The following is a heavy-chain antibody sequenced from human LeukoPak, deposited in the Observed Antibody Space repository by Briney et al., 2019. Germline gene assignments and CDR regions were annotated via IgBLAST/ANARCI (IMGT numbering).Heavy chain of an antibody. Sequence: GGSLRLSCVASGFTFSNYAMSWVRQAPGKGLELVSGIYGSDDKTVYGDAVKGRFTISRDNSKNTLYLQMNSLRADNTAVYYCAKTQGYYDAWGQGALVTVSS. CDR1: GFTFSNYA. CDR3: AKTQGYYDA. D-gene: IGHD2-15*01. CDR2: IYGSDDKT. V-gene: IGHV3-23*01. J-gene: IGHJ5*02.